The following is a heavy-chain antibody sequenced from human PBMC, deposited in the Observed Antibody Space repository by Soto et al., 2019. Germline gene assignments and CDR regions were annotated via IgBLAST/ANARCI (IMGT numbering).Heavy chain of an antibody. CDR2: IYYSGST. D-gene: IGHD2-2*01. J-gene: IGHJ6*02. V-gene: IGHV4-30-4*01. CDR1: GGSISSGDYY. CDR3: ARTIVVVPAALDYGMDV. Sequence: SETLSLTCTVSGGSISSGDYYWSWIRQPPGKGLEWIGYIYYSGSTYYNPSLKSRVTISVDTSKNQFSLKLSSVTAADTAVYYCARTIVVVPAALDYGMDVWGQGTTVTVS.